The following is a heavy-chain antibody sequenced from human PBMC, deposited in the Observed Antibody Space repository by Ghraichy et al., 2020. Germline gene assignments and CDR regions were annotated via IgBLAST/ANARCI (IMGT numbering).Heavy chain of an antibody. V-gene: IGHV3-23*01. Sequence: LSLTCAASGFTFSSYAMSWVRQAPGKGLEWVSAISGSGGSTYYADSVKGRFTISRDNSKNTLYLQMNSLRAEDTAVYYCAKDQIGITIFGVVIIESSDYFDYWGQGTLVTVSS. CDR3: AKDQIGITIFGVVIIESSDYFDY. CDR1: GFTFSSYA. J-gene: IGHJ4*02. CDR2: ISGSGGST. D-gene: IGHD3-3*01.